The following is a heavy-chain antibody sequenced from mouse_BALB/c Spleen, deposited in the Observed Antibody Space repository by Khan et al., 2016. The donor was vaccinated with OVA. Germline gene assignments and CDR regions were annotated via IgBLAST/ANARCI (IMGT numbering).Heavy chain of an antibody. J-gene: IGHJ2*01. Sequence: EVELVESGGGLVRPGGSLKLSCAASGFSFSSYSMSWVRQTPEKRLQWVATISSDGSSTYYPDSVWGRFTISIDNANNTLYLQISSLKSKDTAMYYCARHRGYYGSISYFDYWGQGTTLTVSS. CDR1: GFSFSSYS. V-gene: IGHV5-6-4*01. D-gene: IGHD1-1*01. CDR3: ARHRGYYGSISYFDY. CDR2: ISSDGSST.